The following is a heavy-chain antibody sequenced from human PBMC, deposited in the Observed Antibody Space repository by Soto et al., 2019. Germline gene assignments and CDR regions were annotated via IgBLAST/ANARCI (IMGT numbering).Heavy chain of an antibody. CDR1: GGTFSSYA. Sequence: GASVKVSCKASGGTFSSYAISWVRQAPGQGLEWMGGIIPIFGTANYAQKFQGRVTITADESTSTAYMELSSLRSEDTAVYYCARGRWLQFDYYYYYGMDVWGQGTTVTVSS. D-gene: IGHD5-12*01. J-gene: IGHJ6*02. V-gene: IGHV1-69*13. CDR3: ARGRWLQFDYYYYYGMDV. CDR2: IIPIFGTA.